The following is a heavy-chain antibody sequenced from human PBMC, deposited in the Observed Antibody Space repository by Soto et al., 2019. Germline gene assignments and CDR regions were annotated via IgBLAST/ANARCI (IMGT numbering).Heavy chain of an antibody. CDR1: GGSVSSGSYY. Sequence: PSETLSLTCTVSGGSVSSGSYYWSWIRQPPGKGLEWIGYIYYSGSTNYNPSLKSRVTISVDTSKNQFSLKLSSVTAADTAVYYCARDSKGGYYDFWSRFSGMDVWGQGTTVTVSS. CDR3: ARDSKGGYYDFWSRFSGMDV. J-gene: IGHJ6*02. V-gene: IGHV4-61*01. D-gene: IGHD3-3*01. CDR2: IYYSGST.